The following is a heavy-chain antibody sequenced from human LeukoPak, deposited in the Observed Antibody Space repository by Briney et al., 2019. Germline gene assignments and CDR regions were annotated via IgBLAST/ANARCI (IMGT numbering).Heavy chain of an antibody. CDR3: ARAELELRQPFDH. Sequence: SETLSLTCAVSGGSISSGGYSWSWLRQPPGKGLEWIGYIYHSGSTYYNPSLKSRVTISVDRSKNQFSLKLSSVTAADTAVYYCARAELELRQPFDHWGQGTLVTVSS. J-gene: IGHJ5*02. CDR2: IYHSGST. D-gene: IGHD1-7*01. CDR1: GGSISSGGYS. V-gene: IGHV4-30-2*01.